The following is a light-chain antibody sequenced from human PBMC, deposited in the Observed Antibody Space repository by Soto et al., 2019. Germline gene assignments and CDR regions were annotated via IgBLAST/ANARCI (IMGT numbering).Light chain of an antibody. J-gene: IGKJ4*01. CDR1: QRVSSN. CDR2: GVS. Sequence: EIVMTQSPATLSVSPGERATLSCRASQRVSSNLAWYQQKPGQAPRLLICGVSTRATGIPARFSGSGSGTEFTLTISSLQSEDSAVYYCQQYKNWLALTFGGGTKVDIK. V-gene: IGKV3-15*01. CDR3: QQYKNWLALT.